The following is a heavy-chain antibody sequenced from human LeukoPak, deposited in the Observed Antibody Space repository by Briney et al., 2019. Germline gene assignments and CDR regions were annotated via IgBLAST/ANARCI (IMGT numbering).Heavy chain of an antibody. CDR3: ARGYCSGGSCYSWWFDP. CDR1: GGSISSYY. D-gene: IGHD2-15*01. J-gene: IGHJ5*02. Sequence: SETLSLTCTVSGGSISSYYWSWIRQPPGKDLEWIGYIYYSGSTYYNPSLKSRVTISVDTSKNQFSLKLSSVTAADTAVYYCARGYCSGGSCYSWWFDPWGQGTLVTVSS. V-gene: IGHV4-30-4*01. CDR2: IYYSGST.